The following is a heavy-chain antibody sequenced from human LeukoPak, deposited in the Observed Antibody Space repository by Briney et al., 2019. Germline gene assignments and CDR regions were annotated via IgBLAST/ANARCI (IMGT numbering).Heavy chain of an antibody. Sequence: GGSLRLSCVASGFTVRSNYMTWVRQAPGKGLEWVSVIYRGDTTYYADSVKGRFTISRDNSKNTLYIQMNSLRPEDTAVYYCAKGPPIVVVTATLDYWGQGTLVTVSS. J-gene: IGHJ4*02. CDR3: AKGPPIVVVTATLDY. V-gene: IGHV3-66*01. CDR1: GFTVRSNY. CDR2: IYRGDTT. D-gene: IGHD2-21*02.